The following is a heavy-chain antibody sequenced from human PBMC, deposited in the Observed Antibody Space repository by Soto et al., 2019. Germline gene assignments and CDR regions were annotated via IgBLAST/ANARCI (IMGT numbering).Heavy chain of an antibody. Sequence: GGSLRLSCAASGFTFSNSGMQWIRQAPGKGLEWVALILYDGSRQFYADSVKDRFTISRDNSKNTLFLQMDSLRPEDTALYYCAKDPDYDLHWFDPWGQGTLVTVSS. V-gene: IGHV3-30*02. CDR2: ILYDGSRQ. D-gene: IGHD3-22*01. CDR1: GFTFSNSG. J-gene: IGHJ5*02. CDR3: AKDPDYDLHWFDP.